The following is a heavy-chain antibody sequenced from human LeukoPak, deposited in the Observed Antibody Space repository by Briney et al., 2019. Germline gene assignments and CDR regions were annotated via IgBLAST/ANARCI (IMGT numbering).Heavy chain of an antibody. J-gene: IGHJ3*02. CDR3: AKDGYKYYYDSSGYSLGAFDI. Sequence: GGSLRLSCAASGFTFSSYGMHWVRQAPGKGLEWVAVISYDGSNKYYADSVKGRFTISRDNSKNTLYLQMNSLRAEDMAVYYCAKDGYKYYYDSSGYSLGAFDIWGQGTMVTVSS. V-gene: IGHV3-30*18. CDR1: GFTFSSYG. CDR2: ISYDGSNK. D-gene: IGHD3-22*01.